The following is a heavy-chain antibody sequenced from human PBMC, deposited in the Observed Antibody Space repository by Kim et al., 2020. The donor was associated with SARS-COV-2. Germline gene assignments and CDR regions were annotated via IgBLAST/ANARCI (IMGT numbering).Heavy chain of an antibody. V-gene: IGHV3-43D*03. CDR1: GFTFDDYA. CDR3: AKGTPIAAAGPTDLNYFDY. J-gene: IGHJ4*02. CDR2: ISWDGGST. Sequence: GGSLRLSCAASGFTFDDYAMHWVRQAPGKGLEWVSLISWDGGSTYYADSVKGRFTISRDNSKNSLYLQMNSLRAEDTALYYCAKGTPIAAAGPTDLNYFDYWGQGTLVTVSS. D-gene: IGHD6-13*01.